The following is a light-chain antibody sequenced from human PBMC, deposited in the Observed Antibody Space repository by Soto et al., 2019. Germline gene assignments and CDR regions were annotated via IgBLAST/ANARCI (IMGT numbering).Light chain of an antibody. Sequence: EIVLTQSPATLSLSPGERATLSCRVSQSVSSYLAWYQQKPGQAPRLLIYDAFNRATGIPARFSGSGSGTDFTLTISSLEPEDFAVYYCQQRSNWPPVFGPGTKVDIK. J-gene: IGKJ3*01. V-gene: IGKV3-11*01. CDR1: QSVSSY. CDR2: DAF. CDR3: QQRSNWPPV.